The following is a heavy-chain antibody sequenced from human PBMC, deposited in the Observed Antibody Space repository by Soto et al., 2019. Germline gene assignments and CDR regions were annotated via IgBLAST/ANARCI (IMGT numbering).Heavy chain of an antibody. J-gene: IGHJ4*02. CDR2: IYSGGST. CDR1: GFTVSTKY. D-gene: IGHD3-16*01. Sequence: EVQLVESGGGLVQPGGSLRLSCAASGFTVSTKYMSWVRQAPGKGLEWVSVIYSGGSTFYADSVRGRFTISRYNSTNTVNLQMKSLRDEDTAVYYCARDPWAADYWVQGTLVTVSS. CDR3: ARDPWAADY. V-gene: IGHV3-66*01.